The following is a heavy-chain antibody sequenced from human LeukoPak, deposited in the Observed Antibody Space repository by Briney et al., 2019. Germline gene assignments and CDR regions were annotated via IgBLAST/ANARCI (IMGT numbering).Heavy chain of an antibody. CDR3: ARVVRKIFGVVIFDY. D-gene: IGHD3-3*01. J-gene: IGHJ4*02. V-gene: IGHV1-18*01. CDR2: ISAYNGNT. Sequence: ASVKVACKASGYTFTSYGMSWVRQAPGQGLEWMGWISAYNGNTNYAQKLQGRVTMTTDTSTSTAYMELRSLRSDDTAVYYCARVVRKIFGVVIFDYWGQGTLVTVSS. CDR1: GYTFTSYG.